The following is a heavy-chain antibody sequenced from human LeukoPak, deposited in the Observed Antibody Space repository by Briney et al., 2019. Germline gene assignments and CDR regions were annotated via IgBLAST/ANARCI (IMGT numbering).Heavy chain of an antibody. CDR2: INHSGST. D-gene: IGHD3-10*01. CDR1: GGSFSGYY. V-gene: IGHV4-34*01. J-gene: IGHJ4*02. CDR3: AREDYGSGSSPPYFDY. Sequence: SETLSLTCAVYGGSFSGYYWSWIRQPPGKGLEWIGEINHSGSTNYNLSLKSRVTISVDTSKNQFSLKLSSVTAADTAVYYCAREDYGSGSSPPYFDYWGQGTLVTVSS.